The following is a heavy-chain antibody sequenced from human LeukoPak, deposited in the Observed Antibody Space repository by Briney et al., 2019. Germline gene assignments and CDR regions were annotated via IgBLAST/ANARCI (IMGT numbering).Heavy chain of an antibody. CDR3: AKGLNYYDSSGTDY. J-gene: IGHJ4*02. V-gene: IGHV3-30*02. CDR2: IRYDGSNK. CDR1: GFTFSSYG. D-gene: IGHD3-22*01. Sequence: GGSLRLSCAASGFTFSSYGMHWVRQAPGKGLEWVAFIRYDGSNKYYADSVKGRFTISRDNSKNTLYLQMNSLRAEDTAVYYCAKGLNYYDSSGTDYWGQGTLVTVSS.